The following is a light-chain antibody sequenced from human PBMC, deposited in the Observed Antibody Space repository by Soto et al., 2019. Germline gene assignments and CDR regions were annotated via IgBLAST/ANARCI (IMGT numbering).Light chain of an antibody. CDR1: QSLSSDS. Sequence: ENVLTQFPGTLSLSPGDRATLSCRASQSLSSDSLAWYQQKPGQAPRLLIYGASSRANGIPDRFSGSGSGTDFTLTISRLEPEDFAVYYCHQYGSSPLTFGGGAKVAIK. CDR3: HQYGSSPLT. J-gene: IGKJ4*01. V-gene: IGKV3-20*01. CDR2: GAS.